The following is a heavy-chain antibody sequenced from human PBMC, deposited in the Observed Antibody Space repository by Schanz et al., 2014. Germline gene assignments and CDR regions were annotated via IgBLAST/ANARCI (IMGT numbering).Heavy chain of an antibody. D-gene: IGHD5-12*01. Sequence: QVQLVQSGAEVKKPGASVKVSCKASGYTFISYFIHWVRQAPGQGLEWMGIINPTGGSTSYAQRFQAGVAVTRDPSTSPVYMELSSLRSEDTAVYYCARAAYGGYTSTPLRYWGQGTLVTVSS. J-gene: IGHJ4*02. V-gene: IGHV1-46*01. CDR1: GYTFISYF. CDR3: ARAAYGGYTSTPLRY. CDR2: INPTGGST.